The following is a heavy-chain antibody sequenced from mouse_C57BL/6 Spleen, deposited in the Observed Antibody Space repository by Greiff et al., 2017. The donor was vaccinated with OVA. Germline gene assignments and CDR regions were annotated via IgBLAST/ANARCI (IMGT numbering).Heavy chain of an antibody. D-gene: IGHD2-12*01. V-gene: IGHV1-26*01. CDR3: ARAKRRGGYFDV. CDR1: GYTFTDYY. J-gene: IGHJ1*03. CDR2: INPNNGGT. Sequence: EVQLQQSGPELVKPGASVKISCKASGYTFTDYYMNWVKQSHGKSLEWIGDINPNNGGTSYNQKFKGKATLTVDKSSSTAYMELRSLTSEDSAVYYGARAKRRGGYFDVWGTGTTVTVSS.